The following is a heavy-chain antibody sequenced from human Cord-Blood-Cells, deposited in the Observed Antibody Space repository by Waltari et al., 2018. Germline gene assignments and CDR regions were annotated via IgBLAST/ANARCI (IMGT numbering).Heavy chain of an antibody. D-gene: IGHD4-17*01. CDR3: AFSTTVTNWFDP. CDR2: SSPIVGTA. V-gene: IGHV1-69*06. Sequence: QVQLVQSGAEVKKPGSSVKVSCKASGGTFSSYAISWVRQAPGQGLEWRGGSSPIVGTANYAQKFQSRVTITADKSTSTAYMELSSLRSEDTAVYYCAFSTTVTNWFDPWGQGTLVTVSS. CDR1: GGTFSSYA. J-gene: IGHJ5*02.